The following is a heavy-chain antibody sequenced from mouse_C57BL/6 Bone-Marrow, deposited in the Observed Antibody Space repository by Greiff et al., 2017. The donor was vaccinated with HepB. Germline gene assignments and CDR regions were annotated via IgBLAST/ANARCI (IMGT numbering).Heavy chain of an antibody. J-gene: IGHJ3*01. D-gene: IGHD1-1*01. CDR1: GFTFSDYG. CDR3: ARGNGSSYWAWFAY. CDR2: ISSGSSTI. V-gene: IGHV5-17*01. Sequence: EVMLVESGGGLVKPGGSLKLSCAASGFTFSDYGMHWVRQAPEKGLEWVAYISSGSSTIYYADTVQGRFPISRDNAKHTLFLQMTSLRSEDTAMYYCARGNGSSYWAWFAYWCQGTLVTVSA.